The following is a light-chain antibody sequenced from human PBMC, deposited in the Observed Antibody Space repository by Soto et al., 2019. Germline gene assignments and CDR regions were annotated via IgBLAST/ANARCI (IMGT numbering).Light chain of an antibody. CDR3: SSYTSTSTWV. CDR2: NVN. J-gene: IGLJ2*01. CDR1: SSDVGGYDF. V-gene: IGLV2-14*01. Sequence: QSALTQPASVSGSPGRSITISCTGTSSDVGGYDFVSWFQQHPGKAPKLRIYNVNNRPSGVSSRFSGSKSGNTASLTISGLQAEDEADYYCSSYTSTSTWVFGGGTKVTVL.